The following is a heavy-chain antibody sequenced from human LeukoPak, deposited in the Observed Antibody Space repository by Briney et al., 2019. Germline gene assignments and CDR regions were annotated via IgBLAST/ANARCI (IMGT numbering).Heavy chain of an antibody. V-gene: IGHV4-39*07. D-gene: IGHD1-26*01. CDR1: GGSISSSSYY. J-gene: IGHJ4*02. CDR2: IYYSGST. CDR3: ARATVGATYDY. Sequence: PSQTLSLTCTVSGGSISSSSYYWGWIRQPPGKGLEWIGSIYYSGSTYYNPSLKSRVTISVDTSKNRFSLKLSSVTAADTAVYYCARATVGATYDYWGQGTLVTVSS.